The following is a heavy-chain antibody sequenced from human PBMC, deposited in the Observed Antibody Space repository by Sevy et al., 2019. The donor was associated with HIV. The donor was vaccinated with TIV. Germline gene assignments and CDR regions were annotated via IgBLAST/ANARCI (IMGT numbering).Heavy chain of an antibody. Sequence: GGSLRLSCVASGFTFSSYGMHWVRQAPGKGLEWVALIWYDGSNKYYADSVKGRFTISRDNSKNTLYLQMYSLGAEDTAVYYCVSGAYYYESRTENFDYWGQGTLVTVSS. D-gene: IGHD3-22*01. V-gene: IGHV3-33*01. CDR1: GFTFSSYG. CDR3: VSGAYYYESRTENFDY. CDR2: IWYDGSNK. J-gene: IGHJ4*02.